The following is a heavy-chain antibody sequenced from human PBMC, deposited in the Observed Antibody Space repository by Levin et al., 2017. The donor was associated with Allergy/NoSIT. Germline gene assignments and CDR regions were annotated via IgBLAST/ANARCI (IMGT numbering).Heavy chain of an antibody. CDR1: GFTFSDYY. CDR3: ARDWPRWGEVSLYDY. D-gene: IGHD3-16*02. Sequence: GGSLRLSCAASGFTFSDYYMSWIRQAPGKGLEWVSYISSSGSTIYYADSVKGRFTISRDNAKNSLYLQMNSLRAEDTAVYYCARDWPRWGEVSLYDYWGQGTLVTVSS. CDR2: ISSSGSTI. J-gene: IGHJ4*02. V-gene: IGHV3-11*01.